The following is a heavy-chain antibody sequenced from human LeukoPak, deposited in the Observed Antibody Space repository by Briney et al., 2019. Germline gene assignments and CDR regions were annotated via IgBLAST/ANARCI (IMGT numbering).Heavy chain of an antibody. CDR2: ISGSGGST. V-gene: IGHV3-23*01. D-gene: IGHD2-2*02. J-gene: IGHJ4*02. Sequence: PGGSLRLSCAASGFTFSSYAMSWVCQAPGKGLEWVSAISGSGGSTYYADSVKGRFTLSRDNSKNTLYLQMNSLRAEDTAVYYCAKDRRCSSTSCYKDYWGQGTLVTVSS. CDR1: GFTFSSYA. CDR3: AKDRRCSSTSCYKDY.